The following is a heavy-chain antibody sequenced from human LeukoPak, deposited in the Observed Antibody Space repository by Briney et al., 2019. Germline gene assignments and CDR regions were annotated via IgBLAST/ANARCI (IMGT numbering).Heavy chain of an antibody. J-gene: IGHJ4*02. CDR3: ARGATTVGITTIGGV. V-gene: IGHV3-66*01. CDR1: GFTVSSNY. Sequence: PGGSLRLSCAASGFTVSSNYMTWVRQAPGKGLEWVSVIYSGGSTYYADSVKGRFTISRDNSKNALYLQMNSLRAEDTAVYYCARGATTVGITTIGGVWGQGTLVTVSS. CDR2: IYSGGST. D-gene: IGHD3-22*01.